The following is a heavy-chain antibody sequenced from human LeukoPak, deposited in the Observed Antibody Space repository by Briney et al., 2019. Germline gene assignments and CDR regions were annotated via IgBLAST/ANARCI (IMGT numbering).Heavy chain of an antibody. CDR1: GGSISSYY. CDR3: ARLSGNFVPAVINY. CDR2: IYYSGST. J-gene: IGHJ4*02. V-gene: IGHV4-59*08. D-gene: IGHD4-23*01. Sequence: SETLSLTCTVSGGSISSYYWSWIRQPPGKGLEWTGYIYYSGSTKYNPSLKSRVTISLDTSKSQLSLKLRSVTAADTAVYYCARLSGNFVPAVINYWGQGTLVTVSS.